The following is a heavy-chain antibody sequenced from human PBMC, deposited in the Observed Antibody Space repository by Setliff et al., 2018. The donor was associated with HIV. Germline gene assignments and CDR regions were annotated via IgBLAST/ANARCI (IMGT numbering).Heavy chain of an antibody. Sequence: GGSLRLSCAASGFTFSSYEMNWVRQAPGKGLEWVSYISSSGSTIYYADSVKGRFTISRDNAKNSLYLQMNSLRAEDTAVYYCARGATMIVVVSGTFDTFDIWGQGTMGTVS. CDR3: ARGATMIVVVSGTFDTFDI. D-gene: IGHD3-22*01. V-gene: IGHV3-48*03. J-gene: IGHJ3*02. CDR1: GFTFSSYE. CDR2: ISSSGSTI.